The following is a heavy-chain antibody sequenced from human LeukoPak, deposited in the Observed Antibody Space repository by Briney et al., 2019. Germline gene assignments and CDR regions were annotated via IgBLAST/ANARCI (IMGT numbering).Heavy chain of an antibody. CDR2: IYTSGST. V-gene: IGHV4-61*02. D-gene: IGHD3-10*01. CDR3: ARLDLYYYGSGSLDY. Sequence: PSETLSLTCTVSGGSISSGSYYWSWIRQPAGKGLEWIGRIYTSGSTNYNPSLKSRVTISVDTSKNQFSLKLSSVTAADTAVYYCARLDLYYYGSGSLDYWGQGTLVTVSS. J-gene: IGHJ4*02. CDR1: GGSISSGSYY.